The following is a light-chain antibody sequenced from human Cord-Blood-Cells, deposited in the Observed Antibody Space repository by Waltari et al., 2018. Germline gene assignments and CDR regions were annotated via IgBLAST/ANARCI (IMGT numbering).Light chain of an antibody. CDR3: QQYDNRPPT. CDR2: HAA. J-gene: IGKJ3*01. Sequence: DLQMTQSPPSLSASVGDRVTITCQASREISNYLKWYQQEPGKAPKLLIHHAANLETGFPSRLNGSGSGTDLTVTISSLQPEDIATYYCQQYDNRPPTFGPGTKADIK. CDR1: REISNY. V-gene: IGKV1-33*01.